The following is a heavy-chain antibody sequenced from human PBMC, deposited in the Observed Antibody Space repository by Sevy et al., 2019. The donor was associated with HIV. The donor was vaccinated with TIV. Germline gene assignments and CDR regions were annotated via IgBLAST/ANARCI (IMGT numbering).Heavy chain of an antibody. CDR1: GFTFSNAW. J-gene: IGHJ5*02. CDR2: IKSKLDGGTT. D-gene: IGHD3-10*01. CDR3: RTDRGHWFDP. V-gene: IGHV3-15*01. Sequence: GGSLRLSCAASGFTFSNAWMSWVRQAPGKGLEWIGRIKSKLDGGTTDYAAPVKVRFAISRDDSKDTLYLQMNSLKSEDTAVYYSRTDRGHWFDPWGHGTLVTVSS.